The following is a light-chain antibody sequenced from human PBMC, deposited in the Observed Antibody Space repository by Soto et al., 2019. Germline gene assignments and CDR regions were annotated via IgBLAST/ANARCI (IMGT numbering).Light chain of an antibody. CDR3: QQSYSTPGA. Sequence: IQMTQSPSSLSASVGDRVTITCRASQSISSYLNWYQQKPGKAPKLLIYAASSLQSGVPSRFSGSGSGTDFTLTISSLQPEDFATYYCQQSYSTPGAFGPGTKVDI. J-gene: IGKJ3*01. V-gene: IGKV1-39*01. CDR2: AAS. CDR1: QSISSY.